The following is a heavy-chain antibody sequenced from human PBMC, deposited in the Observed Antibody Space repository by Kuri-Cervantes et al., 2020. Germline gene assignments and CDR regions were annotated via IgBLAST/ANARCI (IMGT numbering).Heavy chain of an antibody. V-gene: IGHV3-30*18. D-gene: IGHD3-10*01. CDR2: ISYDGSNK. CDR1: GFTFSSYG. CDR3: AKDVYGSGSSYYFDY. J-gene: IGHJ4*02. Sequence: GESLKISCASSGFTFSSYGMHWVRQAPGKGLEWVAVISYDGSNKYYADSVKGRFTISRDNSKNTLYLQMNSLRAEDTAVYYCAKDVYGSGSSYYFDYWGQGTLVTSPQ.